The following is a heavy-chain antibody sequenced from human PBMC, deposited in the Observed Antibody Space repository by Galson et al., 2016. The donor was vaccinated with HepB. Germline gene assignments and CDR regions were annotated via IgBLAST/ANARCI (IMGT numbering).Heavy chain of an antibody. D-gene: IGHD2-15*01. Sequence: SETLSLTCVVSGGSISTSNWWTWVRQPPGKGREWIGEIYHTGRNNYTPSLKSRVTISVDKSKNQFSLTLKSVTAADTAVYYCARDWVVGSLNYNGMDVWGQGTTVTVS. V-gene: IGHV4-4*02. CDR1: GGSISTSNW. CDR2: IYHTGRN. CDR3: ARDWVVGSLNYNGMDV. J-gene: IGHJ6*02.